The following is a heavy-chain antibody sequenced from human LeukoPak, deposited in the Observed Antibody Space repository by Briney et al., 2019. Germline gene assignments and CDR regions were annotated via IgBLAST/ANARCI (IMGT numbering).Heavy chain of an antibody. Sequence: QSGGSLRLSCGADGFTFSNYAMTWVRQAPGKGLEWVPSIYGNSKKTFYADSVKGRFTISRDNAKNTLYLQMNSLRAEDTAVYYCVQSELRPFKAFDWGQGTQVTVSS. V-gene: IGHV3-23*01. D-gene: IGHD1-14*01. J-gene: IGHJ1*01. CDR1: GFTFSNYA. CDR2: IYGNSKKT. CDR3: VQSELRPFKAFD.